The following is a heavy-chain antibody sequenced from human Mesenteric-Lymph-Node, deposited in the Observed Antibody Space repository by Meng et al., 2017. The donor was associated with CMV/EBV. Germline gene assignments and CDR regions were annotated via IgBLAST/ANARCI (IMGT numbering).Heavy chain of an antibody. V-gene: IGHV4-39*07. Sequence: GSLRLSCTVSGGSISSSSYYWGWIRQPPGKGLEWIGSIYYSGSTYYNPSLKSRVTISVDTSKNQFSLKLSSVTAADTAVYYCARERGGGDIVVVPAAKFDPWGQGTLVTVSS. CDR3: ARERGGGDIVVVPAAKFDP. J-gene: IGHJ5*02. D-gene: IGHD2-2*01. CDR2: IYYSGST. CDR1: GGSISSSSYY.